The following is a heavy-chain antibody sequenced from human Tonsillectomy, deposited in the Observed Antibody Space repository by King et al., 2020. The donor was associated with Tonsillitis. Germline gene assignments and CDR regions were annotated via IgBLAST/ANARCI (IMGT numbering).Heavy chain of an antibody. Sequence: VQLQQWGAGLLKPSETLSLTCAVYGGSFSGYYWSWIRQPPGKGLEWIGEINHSGSTNYNPSLKSRVTISVDTSKNQFSLKLSSVTAADPAVYYCARGPPYSSSWYDYWGQGTLVTVSS. V-gene: IGHV4-34*01. CDR2: INHSGST. D-gene: IGHD6-13*01. J-gene: IGHJ4*02. CDR1: GGSFSGYY. CDR3: ARGPPYSSSWYDY.